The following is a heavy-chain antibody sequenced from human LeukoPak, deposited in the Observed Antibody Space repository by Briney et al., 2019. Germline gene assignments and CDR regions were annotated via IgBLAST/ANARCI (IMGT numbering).Heavy chain of an antibody. CDR2: IIPIFGTA. Sequence: ASVKVSCKASGGTFSSYAISWVRQAPGQGLEWMGGIIPIFGTANYAQKFQGRVTITADESTSTAYMELSSLRSEDTAVYYCARAHRYCTNGVCYSRFDNWGQGTLVTVSS. D-gene: IGHD2-8*01. CDR3: ARAHRYCTNGVCYSRFDN. J-gene: IGHJ4*02. V-gene: IGHV1-69*01. CDR1: GGTFSSYA.